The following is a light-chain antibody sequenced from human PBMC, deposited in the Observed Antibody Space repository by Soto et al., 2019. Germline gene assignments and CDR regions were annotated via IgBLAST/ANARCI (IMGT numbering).Light chain of an antibody. CDR2: END. CDR3: QSYDSSLSAPI. J-gene: IGLJ2*01. CDR1: SSNIGTGYD. Sequence: QSVLTQPPSVSGAPGQRVTISCTGSSSNIGTGYDVHWYQQLPETAPKLLIYENDNRPSGVPDRFSGSRSGTSASLAITGLEAADEADYYCQSYDSSLSAPIFGGGTKLTVL. V-gene: IGLV1-40*01.